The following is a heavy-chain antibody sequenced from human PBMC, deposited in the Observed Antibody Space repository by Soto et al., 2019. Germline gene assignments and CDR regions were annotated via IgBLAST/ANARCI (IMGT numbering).Heavy chain of an antibody. V-gene: IGHV4-34*01. CDR2: INHSGST. D-gene: IGHD3-3*01. CDR3: ARGAWDYDFWSGYLVRDYYYYGMDV. CDR1: GGSFSGYY. Sequence: SETLSLTCAVYGGSFSGYYWSWIRQPPGKGLEWIGEINHSGSTNYNPSLKSRVTISVDTSKNQFPLKLSSVTAADTAVYYCARGAWDYDFWSGYLVRDYYYYGMDVWGQGTTVTVS. J-gene: IGHJ6*02.